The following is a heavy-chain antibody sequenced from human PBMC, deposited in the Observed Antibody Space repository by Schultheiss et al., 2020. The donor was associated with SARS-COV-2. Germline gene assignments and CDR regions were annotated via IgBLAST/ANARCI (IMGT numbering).Heavy chain of an antibody. J-gene: IGHJ5*02. CDR1: GGSSSSSNW. D-gene: IGHD3-16*01. Sequence: SETLSLTCAVYGGSSSSSNWWSWVRQPPGKGLEWIGYIYYTGTTNYNPSLKSRVTISLDTSKNQFSLRLNSVTTADTAVYYCARGGHPLSNWFDPWGQGTLVTVSS. CDR2: IYYTGTT. CDR3: ARGGHPLSNWFDP. V-gene: IGHV4-4*02.